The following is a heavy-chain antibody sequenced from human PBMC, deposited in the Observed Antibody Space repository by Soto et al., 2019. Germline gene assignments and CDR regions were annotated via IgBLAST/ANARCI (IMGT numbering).Heavy chain of an antibody. CDR2: IYHAGSV. CDR3: ARTFDYYGMDV. Sequence: SETLSLTCAVSGYSIGSGYYWAWIRQSPGKGLEWIGSIYHAGSVYYNPSLNGRVALSMGTSKNHFSLKLTSVTAADTAVYYCARTFDYYGMDVWGQGTTVTVSS. CDR1: GYSIGSGYY. V-gene: IGHV4-38-2*01. J-gene: IGHJ6*02.